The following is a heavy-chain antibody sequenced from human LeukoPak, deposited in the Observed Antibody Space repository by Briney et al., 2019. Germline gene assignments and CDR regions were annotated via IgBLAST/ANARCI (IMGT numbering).Heavy chain of an antibody. D-gene: IGHD3-22*01. CDR3: ARGFINYYDSSGTNLGEWFDP. CDR1: GGSISSSSSSYH. V-gene: IGHV4-39*01. J-gene: IGHJ5*02. CDR2: ISYSGST. Sequence: SETLSLTVSGGSISSSSSSYHWGWIRQPPGKGLEWIGSISYSGSTYYNPSLKSRVTISVDTSKNQFSLKLSSVTAADTAVYYCARGFINYYDSSGTNLGEWFDPWGQGTLVTVSS.